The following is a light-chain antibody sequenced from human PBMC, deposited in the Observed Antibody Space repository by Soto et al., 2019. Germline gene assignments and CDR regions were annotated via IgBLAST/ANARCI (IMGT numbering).Light chain of an antibody. CDR2: SNN. V-gene: IGLV1-44*01. CDR1: SSNIGSNT. J-gene: IGLJ1*01. Sequence: SVLPQPPSASGTPGQRVTISCSGSSSNIGSNTVNWYQQLPGTAPKLLIYSNNQRPSGVPDRFSGSKSGTSASLAISGLQSEDEADYYCAAWDDSLNGGVFGTGTKVTVL. CDR3: AAWDDSLNGGV.